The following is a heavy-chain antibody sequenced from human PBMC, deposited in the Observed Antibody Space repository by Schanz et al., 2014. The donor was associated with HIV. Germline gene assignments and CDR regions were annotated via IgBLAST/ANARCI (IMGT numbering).Heavy chain of an antibody. V-gene: IGHV3-9*01. J-gene: IGHJ4*02. CDR2: ISWNSGSI. CDR3: AKLAVRSDYNGRDY. D-gene: IGHD3-16*01. CDR1: GFTFDDYA. Sequence: EVQLVESGGSLVQPGRSLRLSCAVSGFTFDDYAMHWVRQAPGKGLEWVSGISWNSGSIGYADSVKGRFTISRDNSKNTLYLQLNNLRVEDTATYFCAKLAVRSDYNGRDYWGQGTLVIVSS.